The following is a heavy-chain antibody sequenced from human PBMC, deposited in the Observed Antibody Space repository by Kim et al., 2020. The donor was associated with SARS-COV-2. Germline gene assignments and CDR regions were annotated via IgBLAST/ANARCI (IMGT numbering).Heavy chain of an antibody. CDR2: INPTIGDT. V-gene: IGHV1-46*01. J-gene: IGHJ3*01. Sequence: ASVKVSCKASGYTFSNYYMHWVRQAPGQGLEWMGIINPTIGDTSYAQKFQGRITMTGDMSTSTVFMDVSSLRSEDTAVYYCARLPTYDSYDAAFDVWGQGSMVTVSS. CDR3: ARLPTYDSYDAAFDV. CDR1: GYTFSNYY. D-gene: IGHD3-22*01.